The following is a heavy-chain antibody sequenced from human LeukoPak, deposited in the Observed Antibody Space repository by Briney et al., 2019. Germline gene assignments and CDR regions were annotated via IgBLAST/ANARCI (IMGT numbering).Heavy chain of an antibody. Sequence: SETLSLTCTVSGGSISSYYWSWIRQPPGKGLEWFGYIYYIGSTNYNPSLKSRVTISVDTSKNQFSLKLSSVTAADTAVYYYARASGWYDPERFYYYYYGMDVWGQGTTVTVSS. CDR1: GGSISSYY. J-gene: IGHJ6*02. D-gene: IGHD6-19*01. V-gene: IGHV4-59*01. CDR3: ARASGWYDPERFYYYYYGMDV. CDR2: IYYIGST.